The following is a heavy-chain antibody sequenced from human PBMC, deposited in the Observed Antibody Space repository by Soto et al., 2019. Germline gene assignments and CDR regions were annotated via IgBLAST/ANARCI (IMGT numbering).Heavy chain of an antibody. Sequence: AGGSLRLSCAASGFTFSSYAMSWVRQAPGKGLEWVSAISGSGGSTCYADSVKGRFTISRDNSKNTLYLQMNSLRAEDTAVYYCAKVLDIVVVPAARPHYYYYGMDVWGQGTTVTVSS. D-gene: IGHD2-2*03. V-gene: IGHV3-23*01. CDR3: AKVLDIVVVPAARPHYYYYGMDV. CDR1: GFTFSSYA. CDR2: ISGSGGST. J-gene: IGHJ6*02.